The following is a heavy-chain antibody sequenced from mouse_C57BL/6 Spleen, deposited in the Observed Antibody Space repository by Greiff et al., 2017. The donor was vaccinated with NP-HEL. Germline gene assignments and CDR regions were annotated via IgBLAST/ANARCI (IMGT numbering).Heavy chain of an antibody. CDR1: GYSITSGYY. V-gene: IGHV3-6*01. J-gene: IGHJ4*01. CDR3: ARDPFSRAMDY. Sequence: VQLQQSGPGLVKPSQSLSLTCSVTGYSITSGYYWNWIRQFPGNKLEWMGYISYDGSNNYNPSLKNRISITRDTSKNQFFLKLNSVTTEDTATYYCARDPFSRAMDYWGQGTSVTVSS. CDR2: ISYDGSN.